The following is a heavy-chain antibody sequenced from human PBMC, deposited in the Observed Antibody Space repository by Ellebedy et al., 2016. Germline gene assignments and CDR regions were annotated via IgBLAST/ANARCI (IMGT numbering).Heavy chain of an antibody. CDR2: IYYSGST. J-gene: IGHJ6*03. Sequence: SETLSLTXTVSGGSISSYYWSWIRQPPGKGLEWIGYIYYSGSTYYNPSLKSRVTISVDRSKNQFSLKLSSVTAADTAMYYCARGATAGVVIYYYMDVWGKGTTVTVSS. V-gene: IGHV4-59*12. D-gene: IGHD3-3*01. CDR1: GGSISSYY. CDR3: ARGATAGVVIYYYMDV.